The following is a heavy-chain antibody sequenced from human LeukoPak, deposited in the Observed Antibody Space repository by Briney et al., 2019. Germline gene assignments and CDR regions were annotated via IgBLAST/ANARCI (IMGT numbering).Heavy chain of an antibody. Sequence: SETLSLTCAVYGGSFSSYYWSWIRQPPGKGLEWIGEINHTGSTNYNPSLKSRVTISVDTSKNQFSLKLSSVTAADTAVYYCARDFRGGYDFWSGYYTPYYFDYWGQGTLVTVSP. CDR3: ARDFRGGYDFWSGYYTPYYFDY. CDR1: GGSFSSYY. V-gene: IGHV4-34*01. CDR2: INHTGST. J-gene: IGHJ4*02. D-gene: IGHD3-3*01.